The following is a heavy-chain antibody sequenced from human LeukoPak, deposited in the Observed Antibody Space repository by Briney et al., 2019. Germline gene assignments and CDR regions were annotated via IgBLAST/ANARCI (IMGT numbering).Heavy chain of an antibody. CDR1: GGHINNYY. J-gene: IGHJ6*02. V-gene: IGHV4-4*07. Sequence: SEPLSLTRSVSGGHINNYYWSWMRPPAPKGLQGVGRIYRSGSAHYNPSLPRRVTMSVDTSKNQFSLRLTSVSAADTAVYYCARVWTYNYHDGMDVWGQGTTVTVCS. CDR3: ARVWTYNYHDGMDV. D-gene: IGHD1-1*01. CDR2: IYRSGSA.